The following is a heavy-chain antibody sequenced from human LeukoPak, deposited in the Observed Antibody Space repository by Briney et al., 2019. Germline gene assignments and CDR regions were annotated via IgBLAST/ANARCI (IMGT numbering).Heavy chain of an antibody. D-gene: IGHD2-15*01. CDR1: GFSLSTSGMC. CDR3: ARLSDRGYCSGGSCGTDAFDI. J-gene: IGHJ3*02. Sequence: SGPTLVNPTQSLTLTCTFSGFSLSTSGMCVSWIRQPPGKALEWLALIDWDDDKYYSTSLKTRLTISKDTSKNQVVLTMTNMDPVDTATYYCARLSDRGYCSGGSCGTDAFDIWGQGTMATVSS. CDR2: IDWDDDK. V-gene: IGHV2-70*01.